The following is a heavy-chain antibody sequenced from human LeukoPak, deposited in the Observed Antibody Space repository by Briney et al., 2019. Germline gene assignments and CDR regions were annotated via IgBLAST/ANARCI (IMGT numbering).Heavy chain of an antibody. CDR2: IWYDGSNK. CDR1: GFTFSSYA. CDR3: AREALLDV. Sequence: GGSLRLSCAASGFTFSSYAMSWVRQAPGKGLEWVAVIWYDGSNKYYADSVKGRFTISRDNSKNTLYLQMNSLRAEDTAVYYCAREALLDVWGQGTTVTVSS. J-gene: IGHJ6*02. V-gene: IGHV3-33*08.